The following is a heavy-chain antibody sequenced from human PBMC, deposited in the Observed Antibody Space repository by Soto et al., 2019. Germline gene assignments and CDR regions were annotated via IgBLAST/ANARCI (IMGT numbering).Heavy chain of an antibody. V-gene: IGHV4-59*01. CDR2: FYHSGNS. Sequence: WETLSLTCSVSGGSISSYYGSWIRQSPEKGLEWIGYFYHSGNSNYNPSLKSRVTISVDTSKNQLSLSLRSVTAADTAVYFCARISSVDPYGYVNGGLDVWGQGTTVTVSS. CDR1: GGSISSYY. D-gene: IGHD5-18*01. J-gene: IGHJ6*02. CDR3: ARISSVDPYGYVNGGLDV.